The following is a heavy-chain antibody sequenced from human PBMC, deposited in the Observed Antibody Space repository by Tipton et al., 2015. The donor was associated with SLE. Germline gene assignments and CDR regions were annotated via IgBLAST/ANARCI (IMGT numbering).Heavy chain of an antibody. D-gene: IGHD1/OR15-1a*01. Sequence: RSLRLSCAASGFTFRNFGMHWVRQTPGKGLEWVAMIWYDGAYKYYAGSVKGRFTVSRDNSKNALYLQMNNLRVEDTGIYFCAKEEDDSSDWYKPHDDLDIWGQGTMVTVSS. J-gene: IGHJ3*02. CDR2: IWYDGAYK. CDR3: AKEEDDSSDWYKPHDDLDI. V-gene: IGHV3-33*06. CDR1: GFTFRNFG.